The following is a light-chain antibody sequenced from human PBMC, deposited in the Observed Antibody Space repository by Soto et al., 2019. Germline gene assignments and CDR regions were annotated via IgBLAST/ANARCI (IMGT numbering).Light chain of an antibody. CDR2: TNS. CDR1: RSNIGAGYD. V-gene: IGLV1-40*01. J-gene: IGLJ3*02. CDR3: QAYDSSLSGWV. Sequence: QSALSQPPSVSAAPGQRVTISCTGSRSNIGAGYDVHWYQQFPGTAPKLLMFTNSHRPSGVPDRFSGSKSGTSASLAITGLQAEDEADYYCQAYDSSLSGWVFGGGTKLTVL.